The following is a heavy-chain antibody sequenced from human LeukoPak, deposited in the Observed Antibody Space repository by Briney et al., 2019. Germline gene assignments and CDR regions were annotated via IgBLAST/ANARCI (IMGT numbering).Heavy chain of an antibody. CDR2: IYSGGST. CDR3: ARGEDILTGYYPTDY. CDR1: GFTVSSNY. Sequence: GGSLRLSCAASGFTVSSNYMSWVRQAPGKGLEWVSVIYSGGSTYYADSVKGRFTISRDNSKDTLYLQMNSLRAEDTAVYYCARGEDILTGYYPTDYWGQGTLVTVSS. J-gene: IGHJ4*02. D-gene: IGHD3-9*01. V-gene: IGHV3-66*01.